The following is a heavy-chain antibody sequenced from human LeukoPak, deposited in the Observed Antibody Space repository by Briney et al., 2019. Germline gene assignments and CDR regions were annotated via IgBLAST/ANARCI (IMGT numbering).Heavy chain of an antibody. J-gene: IGHJ4*02. D-gene: IGHD3-10*01. Sequence: ASVKVSCKASGYTFTGYYMHWVRQAPGQGLEWMGWINRNSGGTNYAQKFQGRVTMTRDMSISTSYMEVSRLRSDDTAVYYCARGPRTYYYGSGSYFHFVYWGQGTLVIVSS. CDR3: ARGPRTYYYGSGSYFHFVY. CDR2: INRNSGGT. V-gene: IGHV1-2*02. CDR1: GYTFTGYY.